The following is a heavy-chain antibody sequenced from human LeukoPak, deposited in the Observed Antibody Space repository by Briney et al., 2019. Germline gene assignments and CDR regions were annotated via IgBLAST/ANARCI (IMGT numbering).Heavy chain of an antibody. V-gene: IGHV4-39*01. CDR3: ARSVAGGKYFFDD. J-gene: IGHJ4*02. CDR2: IYYSGTT. CDR1: GVSISSSSYY. D-gene: IGHD2-8*02. Sequence: SETLTLTCTVFGVSISSSSYYWGWIRQPPGKGLEWIGSIYYSGTTYYNPSLKSRVPISVDTSKNQFSLKVTSVTAEDTAVYFCARSVAGGKYFFDDWGQGTLVTVSS.